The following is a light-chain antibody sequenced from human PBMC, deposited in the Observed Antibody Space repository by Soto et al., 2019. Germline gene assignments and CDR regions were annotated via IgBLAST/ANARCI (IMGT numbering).Light chain of an antibody. CDR2: DVS. V-gene: IGLV2-14*01. CDR3: SSYTSSSTLVL. Sequence: QSALTQPASVSGSPGQSITISCTGTSSDVGGYNYVSWYQQHQGKAPKLMIYDVSERPSGVGNRSSGSNSGNTASLTISGLQAEDGADYYCSSYTSSSTLVLFGGGTKLTVL. J-gene: IGLJ2*01. CDR1: SSDVGGYNY.